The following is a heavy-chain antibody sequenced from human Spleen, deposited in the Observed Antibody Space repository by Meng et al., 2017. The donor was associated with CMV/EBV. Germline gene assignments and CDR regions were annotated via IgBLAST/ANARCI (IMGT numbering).Heavy chain of an antibody. D-gene: IGHD6-6*01. CDR1: GYSFTSYY. Sequence: ASVKVSCKASGYSFTSYYMHWVRQAPGQGLEWIGIINPSGGSTRYTQNFQGRVTMTRDTSISTAYMELSRLRSDDTAVYYCARVGTQGPAATWSSSPWYFDLWGRGTLVTVSS. V-gene: IGHV1-46*01. CDR3: ARVGTQGPAATWSSSPWYFDL. CDR2: INPSGGST. J-gene: IGHJ2*01.